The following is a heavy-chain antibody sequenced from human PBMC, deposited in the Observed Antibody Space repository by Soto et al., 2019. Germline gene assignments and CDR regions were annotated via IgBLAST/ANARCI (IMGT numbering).Heavy chain of an antibody. CDR3: ARDEGYCSSTSCPYYFVY. V-gene: IGHV1-18*01. J-gene: IGHJ4*02. D-gene: IGHD2-2*01. Sequence: QVQLVQSGAEVKKSGASVKVSCKASGYTFTNYGISWVRQAPGQGLEWMGWISANNGNTNYAQNLQGRVTMTTDTSTSTAYMELRSLRSDDTAVYYCARDEGYCSSTSCPYYFVYWCQGTLVTVSS. CDR1: GYTFTNYG. CDR2: ISANNGNT.